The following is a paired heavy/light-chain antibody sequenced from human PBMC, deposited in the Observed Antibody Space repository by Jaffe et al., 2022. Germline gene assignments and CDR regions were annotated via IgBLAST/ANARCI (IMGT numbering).Light chain of an antibody. J-gene: IGKJ5*01. CDR2: GAS. CDR1: QSVSSSY. CDR3: QQYGIPVT. Sequence: IVLTQSPGTLSLSPGERATLSCRASQSVSSSYLAWYHQKPGQAPRLLIYGASSRATGIPDRFSGSGSGTNFTLSISRLETEDFAVYYCQQYGIPVTFGQGTRLEIK. V-gene: IGKV3-20*01.
Heavy chain of an antibody. D-gene: IGHD3-9*01. J-gene: IGHJ4*02. V-gene: IGHV3-49*04. CDR2: IRTKVYGGST. CDR1: GFTFRDFA. CDR3: TSLWDYDMLTGHYTGDY. Sequence: EVQLVESGGGLVQPGRSLRLSCTTSGFTFRDFAMNWVRQAPGKGLEWVGFIRTKVYGGSTDYAGSVKGRFIISRDDSKSIAYLQMNSLKTEDTAMYYCTSLWDYDMLTGHYTGDYWGQGTPVTVSS.